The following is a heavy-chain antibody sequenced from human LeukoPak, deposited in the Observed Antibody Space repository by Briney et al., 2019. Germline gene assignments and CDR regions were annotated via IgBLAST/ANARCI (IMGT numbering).Heavy chain of an antibody. Sequence: GGSLRLSCAASGFTFSNAWMNWVRQAPGKGLEWVAVISYDGSNKYYADSVKGRFTISRDNSKNTLYLQMNSLRAEDTAVYYCASSPPEYSSSFWFGWGQGTLVTVSS. CDR2: ISYDGSNK. CDR3: ASSPPEYSSSFWFG. CDR1: GFTFSNAW. J-gene: IGHJ4*02. V-gene: IGHV3-30-3*01. D-gene: IGHD6-6*01.